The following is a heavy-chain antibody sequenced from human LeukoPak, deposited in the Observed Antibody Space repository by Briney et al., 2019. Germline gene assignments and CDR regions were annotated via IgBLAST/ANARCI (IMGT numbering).Heavy chain of an antibody. J-gene: IGHJ4*02. D-gene: IGHD3-3*01. CDR3: TTNGVYYDFWSGYRDY. Sequence: GGSLRLSCAASGFTFTNAWMNWVRQAPGKGLEWVGRIKSKTDGETTDYAAPVKGRFTISRDDSKNTLYLQMNSLKTEDTAVYYCTTNGVYYDFWSGYRDYWGQGTLVTVSS. CDR2: IKSKTDGETT. CDR1: GFTFTNAW. V-gene: IGHV3-15*07.